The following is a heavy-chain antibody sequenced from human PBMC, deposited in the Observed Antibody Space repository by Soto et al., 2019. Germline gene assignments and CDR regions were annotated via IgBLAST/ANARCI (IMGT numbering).Heavy chain of an antibody. J-gene: IGHJ4*01. V-gene: IGHV4-4*02. D-gene: IGHD3-22*01. Sequence: SETLSLTCTVSGDSIISSKWWSWVRQPPGKGLEWIGEIYHGGTSNYNPSLKSRVIMSVDKSKNQFFLKLSSLTAADTAVYYCATVHPYSEDGGYYHWDYWGQGTLVTVSS. CDR1: GDSIISSKW. CDR2: IYHGGTS. CDR3: ATVHPYSEDGGYYHWDY.